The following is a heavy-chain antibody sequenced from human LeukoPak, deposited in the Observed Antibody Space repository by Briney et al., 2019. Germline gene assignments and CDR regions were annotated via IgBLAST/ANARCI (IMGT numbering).Heavy chain of an antibody. J-gene: IGHJ3*02. CDR3: AREVQGDAFDI. CDR2: IYTSGST. V-gene: IGHV4-61*02. CDR1: GGSISSGSYY. Sequence: SETLSLTCTVSGGSISSGSYYWSWIRQPAGKGLEWIGRIYTSGSTNYNPSLKSRVTISVDTSKNQFSLKLSSVTAADTAVCYCAREVQGDAFDIWGQGTMVTVSS.